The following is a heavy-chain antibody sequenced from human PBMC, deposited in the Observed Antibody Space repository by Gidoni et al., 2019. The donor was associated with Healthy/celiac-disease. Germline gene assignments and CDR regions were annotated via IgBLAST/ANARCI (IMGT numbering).Heavy chain of an antibody. Sequence: QVPLQQWGAGLLKPSETLSLTCAVYGGSFSGYYWSWIRQPPGKGLEWIGEINHSGSTNYNPSLKSRVTISVDTSKNQFSLKLSSVTAADTAVYYCARGGSSSSWFVYGMDVWGQGTTVTVSS. CDR2: INHSGST. D-gene: IGHD6-13*01. CDR1: GGSFSGYY. CDR3: ARGGSSSSWFVYGMDV. J-gene: IGHJ6*02. V-gene: IGHV4-34*01.